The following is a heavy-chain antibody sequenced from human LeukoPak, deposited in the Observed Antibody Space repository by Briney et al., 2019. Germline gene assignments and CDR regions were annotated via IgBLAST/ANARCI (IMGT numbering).Heavy chain of an antibody. CDR1: GFTFSSYS. Sequence: GGSLRLSCAASGFTFSSYSMNWVRQAPGKGLEWVSSISSSSSYIYYADSVKGRFTISRDNAKNSLYLQMNSLRAEDTAVYYCARLTYYYDSSGSTNWLDPWGQGTLVTVSS. CDR2: ISSSSSYI. V-gene: IGHV3-21*01. J-gene: IGHJ5*02. D-gene: IGHD3-22*01. CDR3: ARLTYYYDSSGSTNWLDP.